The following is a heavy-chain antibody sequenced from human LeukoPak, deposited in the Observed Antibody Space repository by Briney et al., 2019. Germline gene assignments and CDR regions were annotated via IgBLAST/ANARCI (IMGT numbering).Heavy chain of an antibody. D-gene: IGHD1-1*01. V-gene: IGHV1-18*01. Sequence: ASVKVSCKASGYTFTSYGISWVRQAPRQGPEWMGWISAYNGNTNYAQKLQGRVTLTTDTSTSTAYMELRSLRSDDTAVHYCARGLQPLASVVFPSDSWGQGTLVTVSS. CDR2: ISAYNGNT. J-gene: IGHJ5*01. CDR1: GYTFTSYG. CDR3: ARGLQPLASVVFPSDS.